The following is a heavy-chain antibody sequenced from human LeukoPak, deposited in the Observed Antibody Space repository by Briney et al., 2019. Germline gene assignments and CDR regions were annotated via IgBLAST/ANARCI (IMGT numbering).Heavy chain of an antibody. CDR1: GFTFDDHG. D-gene: IGHD2-15*01. V-gene: IGHV3-9*01. CDR3: ARVEPYCSGGSCYGGY. J-gene: IGHJ4*02. CDR2: ISWSSGII. Sequence: GGSLRLSCAASGFTFDDHGMHWVRQAPGKGLEWVSGISWSSGIIGYADSVKGRFTISRDNSKNTLYLQVNSLRAEDTAVYYCARVEPYCSGGSCYGGYWGQGTLVTVSS.